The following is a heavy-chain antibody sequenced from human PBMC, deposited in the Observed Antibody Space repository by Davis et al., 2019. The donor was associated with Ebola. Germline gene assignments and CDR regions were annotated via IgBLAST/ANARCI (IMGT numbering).Heavy chain of an antibody. CDR1: GFTFSTYA. CDR2: ISSGGGAP. J-gene: IGHJ3*02. V-gene: IGHV3-23*01. Sequence: GGSLRLSCAASGFTFSTYAMGWVRQAPGKGLEWVSDISSGGGAPYYADSVKGRFTTFRDNPKNTLYLQMNSLTAEDTAVYYCARKTDYSSAEDAFDIWGQGTMVTVSS. CDR3: ARKTDYSSAEDAFDI. D-gene: IGHD6-19*01.